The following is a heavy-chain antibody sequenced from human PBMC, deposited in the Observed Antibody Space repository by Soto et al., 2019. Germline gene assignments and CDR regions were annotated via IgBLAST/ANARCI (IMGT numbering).Heavy chain of an antibody. Sequence: PGGSLRLSCAASGFTFSSYEMNWVRQAPGKGLEWVSYISNSGSTIYYADSVKGRFTISRDNAKNSLYLQMNSLRAEDTAVYYCARDPPPKRITIFGVVLYGMDVWGQGTTVTVSS. J-gene: IGHJ6*02. CDR1: GFTFSSYE. CDR2: ISNSGSTI. D-gene: IGHD3-3*01. CDR3: ARDPPPKRITIFGVVLYGMDV. V-gene: IGHV3-48*03.